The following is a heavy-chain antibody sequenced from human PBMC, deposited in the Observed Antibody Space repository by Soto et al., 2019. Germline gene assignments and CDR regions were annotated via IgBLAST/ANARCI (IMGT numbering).Heavy chain of an antibody. CDR1: GFTFDDYA. CDR3: AKDTHDILTGPLDY. CDR2: ISWNSRSI. Sequence: EVQLVESGGGLVQPGRSLRLSCAASGFTFDDYAMHWVRQAPGRGLEWISIISWNSRSIGYADSVKGRFTISRDNAKNFLYLQMNSLRAEYTALYYCAKDTHDILTGPLDYWGQGTLVTVSS. D-gene: IGHD3-9*01. J-gene: IGHJ4*02. V-gene: IGHV3-9*01.